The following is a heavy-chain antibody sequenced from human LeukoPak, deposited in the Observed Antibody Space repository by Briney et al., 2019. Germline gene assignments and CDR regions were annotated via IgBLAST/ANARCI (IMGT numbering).Heavy chain of an antibody. V-gene: IGHV3-15*01. CDR3: TPGFLAVPYYGSGSYNRLGFFDY. J-gene: IGHJ4*02. CDR1: GFTFSNAW. D-gene: IGHD3-10*01. Sequence: PGGSLRLSCAASGFTFSNAWMSWVRQAPGKGLEWVGRIKSKTDGGTTDYAAPVKGRFTISRDDSKNTLYLQMNSLKTEDTAVYYCTPGFLAVPYYGSGSYNRLGFFDYWGQGTLVTVSS. CDR2: IKSKTDGGTT.